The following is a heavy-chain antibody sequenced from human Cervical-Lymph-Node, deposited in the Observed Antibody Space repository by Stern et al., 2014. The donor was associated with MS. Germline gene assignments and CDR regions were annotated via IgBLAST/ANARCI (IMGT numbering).Heavy chain of an antibody. CDR1: GFSFSRYA. CDR2: IWYDGSTP. D-gene: IGHD6-13*01. CDR3: ASAYSSSHYYFDY. V-gene: IGHV3-33*01. J-gene: IGHJ4*02. Sequence: VQLVESGGGVVQPGRSLRLSCAASGFSFSRYAMHWVRQAPGKGLEWVALIWYDGSTPYYADSVTGRFTISRDNFKNMLYLQMNSLRAEDTAVYYCASAYSSSHYYFDYWGQGTLVTVSS.